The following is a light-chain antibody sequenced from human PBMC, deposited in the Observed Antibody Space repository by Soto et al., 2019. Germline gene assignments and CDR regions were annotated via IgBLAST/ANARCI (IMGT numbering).Light chain of an antibody. CDR2: SNN. CDR3: AAWDDSLNGPNYV. J-gene: IGLJ1*01. V-gene: IGLV1-44*01. Sequence: QSVLTQPPSASGTPGQRVTISCSGSRSNIGSNTVNWYQQLPGTAPKLLIYSNNQRPSGVPDRFSGSKSGTSASLAISGLQSEDEADYYCAAWDDSLNGPNYVFGTGTKLTVL. CDR1: RSNIGSNT.